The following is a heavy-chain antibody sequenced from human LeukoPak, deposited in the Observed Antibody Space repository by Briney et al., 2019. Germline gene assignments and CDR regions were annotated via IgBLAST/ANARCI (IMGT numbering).Heavy chain of an antibody. D-gene: IGHD1-20*01. V-gene: IGHV4-59*01. CDR3: ARTRRDNWNAVRAYYFDY. CDR2: IYYSGST. CDR1: GGSISSYY. Sequence: KPSETLSLTCTVSGGSISSYYWSWIRQPPGKGLEWIGYIYYSGSTNYNPSLKSRVTISVDTSKNQFSLKLSSVTAADTAVYYCARTRRDNWNAVRAYYFDYWGQGTLVTVSS. J-gene: IGHJ4*02.